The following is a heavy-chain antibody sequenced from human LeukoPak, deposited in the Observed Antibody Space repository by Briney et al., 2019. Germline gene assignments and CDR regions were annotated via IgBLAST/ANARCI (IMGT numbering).Heavy chain of an antibody. CDR1: GYTFTSYG. D-gene: IGHD4-17*01. J-gene: IGHJ4*02. CDR2: ISAYNGNT. Sequence: ASVKVSCKASGYTFTSYGISWVQQAPGQGLEWMGWISAYNGNTNYAQKLQGRVTMTTDTSTSTAYMELRSLRSDDTAVYYCARVPYGDYPFDYWGQGTLVTVSS. CDR3: ARVPYGDYPFDY. V-gene: IGHV1-18*01.